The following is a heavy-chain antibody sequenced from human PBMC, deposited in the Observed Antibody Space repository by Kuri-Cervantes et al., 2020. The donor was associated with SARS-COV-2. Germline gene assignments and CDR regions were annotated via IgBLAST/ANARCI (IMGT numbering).Heavy chain of an antibody. Sequence: ASVKVSCKASGYTFTSYAMHWVRQAPGQRLEWMGWINAGNGNTKYSQKFQGRVTITRDTSASTAYMELSSLRSDDTAVYYCARVYYGSGDAFDIWGQGTMVTVSS. D-gene: IGHD3-10*01. CDR1: GYTFTSYA. CDR3: ARVYYGSGDAFDI. J-gene: IGHJ3*02. V-gene: IGHV1-3*01. CDR2: INAGNGNT.